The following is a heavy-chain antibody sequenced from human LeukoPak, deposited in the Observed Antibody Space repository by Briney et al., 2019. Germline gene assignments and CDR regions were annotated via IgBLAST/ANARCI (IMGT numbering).Heavy chain of an antibody. CDR2: LSSSGSTI. V-gene: IGHV3-11*04. Sequence: GSLRLSCAASGFTFSDYYMSGIRQAPGKGLEWVSYLSSSGSTIYYADSVKGRFTISRDNAKNPLYLQMNSLRAEDTAVYYCARGLGYYYESSGYGGFDYWGQGTLVTVSS. CDR3: ARGLGYYYESSGYGGFDY. J-gene: IGHJ4*02. D-gene: IGHD3-22*01. CDR1: GFTFSDYY.